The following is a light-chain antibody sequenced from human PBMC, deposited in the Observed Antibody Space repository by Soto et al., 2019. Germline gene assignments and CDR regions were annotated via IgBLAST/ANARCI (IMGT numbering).Light chain of an antibody. Sequence: DIQMTQSPSSLSASVGDRATITCRASQGISNFLAWYQQKPGKVPKLLISAASTLQSGVPSRFSGSGSGTDFTLTSTSLQAEDVATYYRQRYSSVITFGEGTRLEIK. CDR3: QRYSSVIT. CDR1: QGISNF. J-gene: IGKJ5*01. CDR2: AAS. V-gene: IGKV1-27*01.